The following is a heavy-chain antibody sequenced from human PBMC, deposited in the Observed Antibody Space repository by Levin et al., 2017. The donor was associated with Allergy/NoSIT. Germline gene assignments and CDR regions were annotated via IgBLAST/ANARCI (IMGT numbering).Heavy chain of an antibody. CDR2: ISAYNGNT. J-gene: IGHJ4*02. V-gene: IGHV1-18*01. CDR3: VRAPNEVWGSGIWY. D-gene: IGHD3-10*01. CDR1: GYTFTSYG. Sequence: AASVKVSCKASGYTFTSYGINWVRQAPGQGLEWMGWISAYNGNTHYAQKLQGRVTMTTDTSTSTAYMELRRLSSEDTAGYYCVRAPNEVWGSGIWYWGQGTLVTVSS.